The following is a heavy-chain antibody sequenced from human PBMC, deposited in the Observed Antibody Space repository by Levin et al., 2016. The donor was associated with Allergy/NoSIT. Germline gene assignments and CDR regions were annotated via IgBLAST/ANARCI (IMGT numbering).Heavy chain of an antibody. D-gene: IGHD3-22*01. CDR1: GFTFSSYA. V-gene: IGHV3-30-3*01. CDR3: ARDRLDTSGYWERLFDY. J-gene: IGHJ4*02. CDR2: ISYDASNK. Sequence: GGSLRLSCAASGFTFSSYAMHWVRQAPGKGLEWVALISYDASNKYYADSVKGRFTISRDNSKNTLYLQMNSPRAEDTAVYYCARDRLDTSGYWERLFDYWGQGTLVTVSS.